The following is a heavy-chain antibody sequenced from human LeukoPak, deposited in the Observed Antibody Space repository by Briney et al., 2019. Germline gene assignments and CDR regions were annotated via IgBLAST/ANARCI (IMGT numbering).Heavy chain of an antibody. CDR3: ARSPDSDRLDY. Sequence: SETLSPTCTVSGGSISSYYWSWIRQPPGKGLEWIGNIYHSGNTYYNPSLKSRVTISVDTSKNQFSLKLSSVTAADTAVYYCARSPDSDRLDYWGQGTLVTVSS. CDR2: IYHSGNT. D-gene: IGHD3-22*01. J-gene: IGHJ4*02. V-gene: IGHV4-59*01. CDR1: GGSISSYY.